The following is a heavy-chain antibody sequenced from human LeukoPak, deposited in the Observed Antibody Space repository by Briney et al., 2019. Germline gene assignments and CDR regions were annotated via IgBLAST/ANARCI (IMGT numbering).Heavy chain of an antibody. CDR3: ATARGWPYYFDY. J-gene: IGHJ4*02. CDR2: INPSGGST. Sequence: ASVKVSCKASGYTFTSYYMHWVRQAPGQGLEWMGIINPSGGSTSYAQKFQGRVTMTRDMSTSTVYMELSSLRSEDTAVYYCATARGWPYYFDYWGQGTLVTVSS. V-gene: IGHV1-46*01. CDR1: GYTFTSYY. D-gene: IGHD2-15*01.